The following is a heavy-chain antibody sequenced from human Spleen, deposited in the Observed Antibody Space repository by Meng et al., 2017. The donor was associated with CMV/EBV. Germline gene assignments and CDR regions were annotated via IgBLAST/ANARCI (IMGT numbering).Heavy chain of an antibody. CDR3: ARVRLRFLEWLSRVDYFDY. Sequence: GSLRLSCTVSGGSVNRGSHYWSWIRQPPGKGLEWIGSVYHSGSTNYNPSLKSRVTISVDTSKNQFSLKLSSVTAADTAVYYCARVRLRFLEWLSRVDYFDYWGQGTLVTVSS. CDR2: VYHSGST. CDR1: GGSVNRGSHY. V-gene: IGHV4-39*07. J-gene: IGHJ4*02. D-gene: IGHD3-3*01.